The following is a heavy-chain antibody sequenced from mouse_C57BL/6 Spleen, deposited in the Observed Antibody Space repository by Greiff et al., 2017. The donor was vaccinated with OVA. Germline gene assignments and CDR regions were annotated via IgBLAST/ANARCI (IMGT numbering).Heavy chain of an antibody. D-gene: IGHD3-2*02. V-gene: IGHV14-4*01. Sequence: VQLQQSGAELVRPGASVKLSCTASGFNIKDDYMHWVKQRPEQGLEWIGWIDPENGDTEYASKVQGKATITADTSSNTAYLQLSSLTSEDTAVYYCTRQLRLRDYWGQGTTLTVSS. CDR3: TRQLRLRDY. J-gene: IGHJ2*01. CDR1: GFNIKDDY. CDR2: IDPENGDT.